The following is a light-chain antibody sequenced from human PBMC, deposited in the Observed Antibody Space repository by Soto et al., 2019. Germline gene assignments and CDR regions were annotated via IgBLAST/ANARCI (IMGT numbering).Light chain of an antibody. J-gene: IGKJ2*01. V-gene: IGKV4-1*01. Sequence: DIVMTQSPDSLAVSLGERATINCKSSQSVLYSSNNKNYLAGYQQKPGQPPKLLIYWASTRESGVPDRFSGSGSGTDFALTISSLQAEDVAVYYCHQHYSTPPMYTFGQGTKLEIK. CDR2: WAS. CDR3: HQHYSTPPMYT. CDR1: QSVLYSSNNKNY.